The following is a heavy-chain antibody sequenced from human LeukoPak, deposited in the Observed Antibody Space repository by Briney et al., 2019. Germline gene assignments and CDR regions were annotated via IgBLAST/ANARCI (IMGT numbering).Heavy chain of an antibody. CDR3: ARDRHWTNDWVFDY. Sequence: SQTLSLTCTVSGGSISSGSYYWSWIRQPAGKGLEWIGRIYTSGSTNYNPSLKSRVTISVDTSKNQFSLKLSSVTAADTAVYYCARDRHWTNDWVFDYWGQGALVTVSS. CDR1: GGSISSGSYY. J-gene: IGHJ4*02. V-gene: IGHV4-61*02. CDR2: IYTSGST. D-gene: IGHD1/OR15-1a*01.